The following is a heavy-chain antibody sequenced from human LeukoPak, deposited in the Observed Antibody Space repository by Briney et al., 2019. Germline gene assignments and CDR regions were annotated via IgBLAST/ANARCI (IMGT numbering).Heavy chain of an antibody. CDR2: IYYSGST. Sequence: SETLSLTCTVSGGSISSSSYYWGWIRQPPGKGLEWIGSIYYSGSTYYNPSLKSRVTISVDTSKNQFSLKLSSVTAADTAVYYCARSKYSWPFDYWGQGTLVTVSS. CDR3: ARSKYSWPFDY. J-gene: IGHJ4*02. CDR1: GGSISSSSYY. D-gene: IGHD5-18*01. V-gene: IGHV4-39*07.